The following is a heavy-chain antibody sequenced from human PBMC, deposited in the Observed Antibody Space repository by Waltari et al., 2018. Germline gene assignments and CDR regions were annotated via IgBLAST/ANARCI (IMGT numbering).Heavy chain of an antibody. D-gene: IGHD5-12*01. CDR3: ARIGLSGYDHGWFDP. CDR2: IYYSGST. CDR1: GGSISSSSYY. V-gene: IGHV4-39*07. J-gene: IGHJ5*02. Sequence: QLQLQESGPGLVKPSETLSLTCTVTGGSISSSSYYWGWIRQPPGKGLEWIGSIYYSGSTYYNPSLKSRVTISVDTSKNQFSLKLSSVTAADTAVYYCARIGLSGYDHGWFDPWGQGTLVTVSS.